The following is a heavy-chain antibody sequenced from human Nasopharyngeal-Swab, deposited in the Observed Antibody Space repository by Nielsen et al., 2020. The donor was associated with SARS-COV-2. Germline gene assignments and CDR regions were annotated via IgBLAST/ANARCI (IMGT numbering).Heavy chain of an antibody. CDR2: INPNSGGT. CDR3: ARGRSPLRFLEWHKTQRRFAFDI. CDR1: GYTFTSYA. V-gene: IGHV1-2*04. D-gene: IGHD3-3*01. Sequence: ASVKVSCKASGYTFTSYAMNWVRQAPGQGLEWMGWINPNSGGTNYAQKFQGWVTMTRDTSISTAYMELSRLRSDDTAVYYCARGRSPLRFLEWHKTQRRFAFDIWGQGTMVTVSS. J-gene: IGHJ3*02.